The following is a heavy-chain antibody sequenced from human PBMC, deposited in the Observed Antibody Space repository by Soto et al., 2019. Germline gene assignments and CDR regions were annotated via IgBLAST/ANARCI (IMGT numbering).Heavy chain of an antibody. Sequence: GESLRPSCPASGFTFSIYCMNCVRQPQGEGLEWVSSISSTSTYIHYADSVKGRFIISRDNDTNSVFLQMKSRRAEDTAVYYCATQPLDPWQPDQYFQHWGQGTLVTVSS. J-gene: IGHJ1*01. CDR3: ATQPLDPWQPDQYFQH. CDR2: ISSTSTYI. V-gene: IGHV3-21*01. D-gene: IGHD2-2*01. CDR1: GFTFSIYC.